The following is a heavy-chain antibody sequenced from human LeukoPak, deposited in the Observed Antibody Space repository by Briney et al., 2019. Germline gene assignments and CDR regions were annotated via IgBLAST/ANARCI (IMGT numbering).Heavy chain of an antibody. D-gene: IGHD2-2*01. Sequence: GGSLRLSCAASGFSFSSYSMNWVRQAPGKGPEWVSSIGSSSNYIYYADSVKGRFTVSRDNAKNSLYLRMSSLRAEDTAVYYCATTTRSSSWDYWGQGTLVTVSS. V-gene: IGHV3-21*01. CDR2: IGSSSNYI. J-gene: IGHJ4*02. CDR1: GFSFSSYS. CDR3: ATTTRSSSWDY.